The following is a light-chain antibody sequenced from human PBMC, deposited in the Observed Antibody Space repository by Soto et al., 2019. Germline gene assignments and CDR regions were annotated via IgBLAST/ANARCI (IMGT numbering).Light chain of an antibody. J-gene: IGLJ2*01. CDR1: SSNIGAGYD. CDR2: GNS. V-gene: IGLV1-40*01. CDR3: HSYASSLTVLVI. Sequence: QSVLTQPPSVSGAPGQGVTISCTGRSSNIGAGYDVHWYQQLPGTAPKLLIYGNSNRPSGVPDRFSGSKSGTSASLAITGRQAEDEALYYGHSYASSLTVLVIFGGGTKLTVL.